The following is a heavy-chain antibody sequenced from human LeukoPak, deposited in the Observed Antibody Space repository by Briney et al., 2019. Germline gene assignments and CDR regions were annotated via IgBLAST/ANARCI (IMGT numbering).Heavy chain of an antibody. Sequence: GGSLRLSCAASGVTFSSYSMNWVRQAPGKGLEWVSSLITINDIYYADSVKGRFTISRDNAKNSLYLQMNGLRAEDTAVYYCARDFARTGDYHHFDYWGQGTLVTVSS. V-gene: IGHV3-21*01. D-gene: IGHD7-27*01. CDR1: GVTFSSYS. J-gene: IGHJ4*02. CDR2: LITINDI. CDR3: ARDFARTGDYHHFDY.